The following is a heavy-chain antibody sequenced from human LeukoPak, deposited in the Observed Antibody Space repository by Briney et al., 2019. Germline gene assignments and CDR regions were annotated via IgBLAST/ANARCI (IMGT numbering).Heavy chain of an antibody. CDR2: ITHTGST. J-gene: IGHJ5*02. Sequence: SETLSLTCAVYGGSFSGYYWSWIRQPPGKGLEWIGEITHTGSTNYNPSLKSRVTISVDTPKNQFSLKLTSVTAADTAVYYCARGPHYTSTWYRGRTDNRFDPWGQGTLVTVSS. D-gene: IGHD6-13*01. CDR1: GGSFSGYY. CDR3: ARGPHYTSTWYRGRTDNRFDP. V-gene: IGHV4-34*01.